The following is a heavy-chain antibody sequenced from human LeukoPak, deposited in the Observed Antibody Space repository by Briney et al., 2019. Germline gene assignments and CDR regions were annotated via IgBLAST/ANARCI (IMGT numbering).Heavy chain of an antibody. CDR3: ARGEGLRYYYYMDV. CDR2: ISGSGGST. D-gene: IGHD4-17*01. J-gene: IGHJ6*03. Sequence: GGSLRLSCAASGFTFSSYAMSWVRQAPGKGLEWVSAISGSGGSTYYADSVKGRFTISRDSSKDTLYLQMNSLRAEDTAVYYCARGEGLRYYYYMDVWGKGTTVTVSS. V-gene: IGHV3-23*01. CDR1: GFTFSSYA.